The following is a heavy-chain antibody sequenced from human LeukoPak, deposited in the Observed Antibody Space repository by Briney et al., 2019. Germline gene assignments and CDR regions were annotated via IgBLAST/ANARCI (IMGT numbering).Heavy chain of an antibody. CDR3: ARVPHHYGDHGAFDI. D-gene: IGHD4-17*01. Sequence: LSLTCAVSGGSISSSNWWSWVRQAPGKGLEWVSYISSSGSTIYYADSVKGRFTISRDNAKNSLYLQMNSLRAEDTAVYYCARVPHHYGDHGAFDIWGQGTMVTVSS. CDR1: GGSISSSNW. J-gene: IGHJ3*02. V-gene: IGHV3-11*04. CDR2: ISSSGSTI.